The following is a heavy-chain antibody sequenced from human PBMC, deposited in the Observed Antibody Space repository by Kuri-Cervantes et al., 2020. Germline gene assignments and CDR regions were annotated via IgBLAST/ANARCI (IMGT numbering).Heavy chain of an antibody. D-gene: IGHD6-19*01. CDR1: GGSISSSSYY. CDR2: IYYSGST. CDR3: ASLGIAVAGTSV. Sequence: SETLSLTCTVSGGSISSSSYYWGWIRQPPGKGLEWIGSIYYSGSTYYNPSLKSRVTISVDTSKNRFSLKLSSVTAADTAVYYCASLGIAVAGTSVWGQGTLVTVSS. J-gene: IGHJ4*02. V-gene: IGHV4-39*01.